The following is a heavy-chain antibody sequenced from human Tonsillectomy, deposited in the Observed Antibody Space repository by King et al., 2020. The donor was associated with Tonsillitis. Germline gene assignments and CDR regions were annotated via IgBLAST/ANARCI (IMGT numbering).Heavy chain of an antibody. V-gene: IGHV3-7*03. D-gene: IGHD2-2*02. CDR2: IKEYGSEN. CDR1: GFTFSSYW. CDR3: ARSRFGYTFDI. J-gene: IGHJ3*02. Sequence: VQLVESGGGLVQPGGSLRLSCAASGFTFSSYWMRWVRQAPGTGLEWVANIKEYGSENYYVDSVKGRFSISRDNAKNSLSLQMNSLRAEDTAVYYCARSRFGYTFDIWGQGTMVTVSS.